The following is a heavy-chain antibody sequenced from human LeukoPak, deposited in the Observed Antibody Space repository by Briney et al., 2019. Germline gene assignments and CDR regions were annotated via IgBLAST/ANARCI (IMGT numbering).Heavy chain of an antibody. CDR1: GFTVSSNY. V-gene: IGHV3-48*01. Sequence: GGSLRLSCAASGFTVSSNYMSWVRQAPGKGLEWVSYISSSSSTIYYADSVKGRFTISRDNAKNSLYLQMNSLRAEDTAVYYCAKADWHGMDVWGQGTTVTVSS. CDR3: AKADWHGMDV. D-gene: IGHD2-21*01. J-gene: IGHJ6*02. CDR2: ISSSSSTI.